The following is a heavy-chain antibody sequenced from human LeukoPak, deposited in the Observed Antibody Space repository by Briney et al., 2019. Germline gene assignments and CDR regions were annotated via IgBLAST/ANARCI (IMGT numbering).Heavy chain of an antibody. CDR2: ISGSGGST. D-gene: IGHD6-13*01. CDR3: AKAAQAEYSSSWYCDY. J-gene: IGHJ4*02. CDR1: GFTFNSYA. Sequence: GGSLRLSCAASGFTFNSYAMSWVRQAPGKGLEWVSAISGSGGSTYYADSVKGRFIISRDNSKNTLYLQMHSPRAEDTAVYFCAKAAQAEYSSSWYCDYWGQGTLVTVSS. V-gene: IGHV3-23*01.